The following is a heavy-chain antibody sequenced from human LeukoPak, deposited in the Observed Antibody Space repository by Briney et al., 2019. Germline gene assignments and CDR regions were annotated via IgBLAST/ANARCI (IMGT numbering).Heavy chain of an antibody. V-gene: IGHV6-1*01. J-gene: IGHJ1*01. CDR2: TYYRSKWYY. D-gene: IGHD3-10*01. CDR3: TRDRGPAQGHRDF. Sequence: SQTLSLTCVISGDSVSSDSVAWNWIRQSPSRGLEWLGRTYYRSKWYYDYALSVRSRIIINPDTSRNQFSLQLNSVTPDDTAMYYCTRDRGPAQGHRDFWGRGTQVTVSS. CDR1: GDSVSSDSVA.